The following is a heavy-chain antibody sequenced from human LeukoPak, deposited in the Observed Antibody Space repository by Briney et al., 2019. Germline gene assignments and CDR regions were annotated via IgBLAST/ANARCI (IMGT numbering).Heavy chain of an antibody. CDR1: GGSINNYY. CDR2: VYSSGLT. V-gene: IGHV4-59*01. J-gene: IGHJ4*02. D-gene: IGHD2-2*02. CDR3: EKYLRDSGTYYFDN. Sequence: SETLSLTFTVSGGSINNYYWSWIRQPPGKGLEWIGYVYSSGLTNYNPSLRSRVTISIDTSRSQFFLRLDSVTAADTAVYYCEKYLRDSGTYYFDNWGQGALVTVSS.